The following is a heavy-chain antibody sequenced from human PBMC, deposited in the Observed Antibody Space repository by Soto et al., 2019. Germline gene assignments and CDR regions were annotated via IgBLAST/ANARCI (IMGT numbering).Heavy chain of an antibody. V-gene: IGHV3-30-3*01. CDR3: AREIALPWFGELLFRGVNAFDI. CDR1: GFTFSSYA. Sequence: GGSLRLSCAASGFTFSSYAMHWVRQAPGKGLEWVAVISYDGSNKYYADSVKGRFTISRDNSKNTLYLQMNSLRAEDTAVYYCAREIALPWFGELLFRGVNAFDIWGQGTMVTVSS. J-gene: IGHJ3*02. D-gene: IGHD3-10*01. CDR2: ISYDGSNK.